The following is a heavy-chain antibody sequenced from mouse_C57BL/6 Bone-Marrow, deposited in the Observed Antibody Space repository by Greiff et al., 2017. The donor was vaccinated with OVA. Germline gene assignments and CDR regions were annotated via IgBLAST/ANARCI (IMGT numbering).Heavy chain of an antibody. J-gene: IGHJ4*01. CDR2: IWSDGST. Sequence: QVQLKESGPGLVAPSQSLSITCTVSGFSLTSYGVHWVRQPPGKGLEWLVVIWSDGSTTYNSALKSRLCISKDNSKSQVFLKMNSLQTNDTAMYYCARHAMPSYYYGSSYGDYWGQGTSVTVSS. CDR3: ARHAMPSYYYGSSYGDY. CDR1: GFSLTSYG. D-gene: IGHD1-1*01. V-gene: IGHV2-6-1*01.